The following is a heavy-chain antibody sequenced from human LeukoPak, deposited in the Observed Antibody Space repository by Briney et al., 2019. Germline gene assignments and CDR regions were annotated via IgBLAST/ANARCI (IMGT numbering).Heavy chain of an antibody. J-gene: IGHJ2*01. V-gene: IGHV4-59*01. CDR1: GGSISSYY. CDR3: ARGKYYYDSSGYYYVRYFDL. D-gene: IGHD3-22*01. Sequence: NPSETLSLTCTVSGGSISSYYWSWIRQPPGKGLEWIGYIYYSGSTNYSPSLKSRVTISVDTSKNQFSLKLSSVIAADTAVYYCARGKYYYDSSGYYYVRYFDLWGRGTLVTVSS. CDR2: IYYSGST.